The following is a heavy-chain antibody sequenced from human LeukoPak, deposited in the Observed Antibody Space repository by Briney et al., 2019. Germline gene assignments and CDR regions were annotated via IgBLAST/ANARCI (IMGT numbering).Heavy chain of an antibody. CDR2: IGSSDSTT. CDR3: ARAAGDGYSGFDY. Sequence: GGSLRLSCVGSGFTFGIYEMNWVRQAPGKGLEWLSYIGSSDSTTHYADSVKGRFTISRDNAKNSLYLQMNSLRAEDTAVYYCARAAGDGYSGFDYWGQGTLVTVSS. J-gene: IGHJ4*02. CDR1: GFTFGIYE. V-gene: IGHV3-48*03. D-gene: IGHD5-24*01.